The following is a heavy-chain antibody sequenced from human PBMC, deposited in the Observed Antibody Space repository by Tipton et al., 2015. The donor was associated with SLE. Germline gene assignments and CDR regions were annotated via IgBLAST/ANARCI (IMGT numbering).Heavy chain of an antibody. Sequence: QSGPEVKKPGESLKISCKGSGYSFTSYWIGWVRQMPGKGLEWMGIIYPGDSDTRYSPSFQGQVTISADKSISTAYLQWSSLKAADTAVYYCARHPLRDGYNSGHDAFDIWGQGTMVTVSS. CDR1: GYSFTSYW. CDR3: ARHPLRDGYNSGHDAFDI. V-gene: IGHV5-51*01. CDR2: IYPGDSDT. D-gene: IGHD5-24*01. J-gene: IGHJ3*02.